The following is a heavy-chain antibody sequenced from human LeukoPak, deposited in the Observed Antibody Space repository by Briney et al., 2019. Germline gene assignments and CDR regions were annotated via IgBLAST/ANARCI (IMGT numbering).Heavy chain of an antibody. J-gene: IGHJ4*02. D-gene: IGHD2-15*01. Sequence: SGTLSLTCGVSGGSITTTNFWSWVRQPRGGGLEWIGEISLAGRTRYNPSLESRVTISIDESKNHLYLNLASVTAADTAVYYCSRESGPFCPFGHWGQGTLVAVTS. CDR1: GGSITTTNF. CDR2: ISLAGRT. V-gene: IGHV4-4*02. CDR3: SRESGPFCPFGH.